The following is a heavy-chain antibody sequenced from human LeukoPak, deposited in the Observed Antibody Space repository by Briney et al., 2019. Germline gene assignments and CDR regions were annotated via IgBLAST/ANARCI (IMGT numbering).Heavy chain of an antibody. D-gene: IGHD3-9*01. Sequence: PGGSLRLSRAASGFTLSDSYMTWIRQAPGRGLEWLSYISGSGSGINYADSVKGRFTISRDNTMNSLYLQMNSLRAEDTAVYYCSRDPRLADYWGQGTLVTVSS. V-gene: IGHV3-11*01. J-gene: IGHJ4*02. CDR1: GFTLSDSY. CDR2: ISGSGSGI. CDR3: SRDPRLADY.